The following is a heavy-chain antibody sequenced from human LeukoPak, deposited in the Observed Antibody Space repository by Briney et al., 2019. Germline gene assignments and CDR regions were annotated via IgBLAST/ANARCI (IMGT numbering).Heavy chain of an antibody. CDR1: GFTFSRYW. J-gene: IGHJ6*03. Sequence: GGSLRLSCAASGFTFSRYWMSWVRQAPGKGLEWVANIKQDGSERYDVDSVKGRFTISRDNAKNSLYLQMNSLRAEDTAVYYCARAVYYYYYYMDVWGKGTTVTVSS. CDR3: ARAVYYYYYYMDV. V-gene: IGHV3-7*01. CDR2: IKQDGSER.